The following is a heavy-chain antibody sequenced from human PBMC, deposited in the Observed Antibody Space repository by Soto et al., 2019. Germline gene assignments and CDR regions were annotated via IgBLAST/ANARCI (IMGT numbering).Heavy chain of an antibody. Sequence: QVQLVQSGAEVMKPGASVKVSCKTSGYTFRTYGISWVRQAPGQGLEWMGWISSYNDKTKYSQKIEGRATMTTDTFTSTAYLELRSLRADDTAVYYCARDSHDYDSSYWYFDFWGRGTLVTVSS. CDR2: ISSYNDKT. CDR3: ARDSHDYDSSYWYFDF. J-gene: IGHJ2*01. V-gene: IGHV1-18*01. D-gene: IGHD3-22*01. CDR1: GYTFRTYG.